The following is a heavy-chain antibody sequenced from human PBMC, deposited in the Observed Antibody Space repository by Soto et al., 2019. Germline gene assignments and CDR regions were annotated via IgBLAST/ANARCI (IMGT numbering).Heavy chain of an antibody. Sequence: SCAASGFTFSSYGMHWVRQAPGKGLEWVAVIWYDGSNKYYGDSVKGRFTISRDNSKNTLYLQMNSLRAEDTAVYYCARDRATMVRGVIGYYYYYGMDVWGQGTTVTVSS. J-gene: IGHJ6*02. CDR1: GFTFSSYG. CDR3: ARDRATMVRGVIGYYYYYGMDV. CDR2: IWYDGSNK. D-gene: IGHD3-10*01. V-gene: IGHV3-33*01.